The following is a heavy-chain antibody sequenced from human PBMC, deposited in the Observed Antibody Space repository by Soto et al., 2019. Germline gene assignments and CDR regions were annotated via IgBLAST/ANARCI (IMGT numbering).Heavy chain of an antibody. CDR2: IDGSGGTT. V-gene: IGHV3-23*01. Sequence: PGGSLRLSCAASGFPFSSTDMTWVRQAPGKGLEWVSTIDGSGGTTYYADSVKGRFTISRDNSISTVFLQMNSLRADDTALYFCAKNSGWFNTWGQGALVTVSS. J-gene: IGHJ5*02. CDR3: AKNSGWFNT. D-gene: IGHD3-10*01. CDR1: GFPFSSTD.